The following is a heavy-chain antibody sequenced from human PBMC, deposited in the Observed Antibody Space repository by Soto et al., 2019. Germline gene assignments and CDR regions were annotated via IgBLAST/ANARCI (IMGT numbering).Heavy chain of an antibody. CDR1: GFIFSNFA. CDR3: VKGESTSTREHLHY. Sequence: GGSLRLSCSASGFIFSNFAMHWVRQAPGKGLEYVSGVSSNADSTYYADSVKGRFTISRDNSKDTLYFQTTSLRADDTAIYYCVKGESTSTREHLHYCGQGALVTVYS. CDR2: VSSNADST. J-gene: IGHJ4*02. V-gene: IGHV3-64D*06.